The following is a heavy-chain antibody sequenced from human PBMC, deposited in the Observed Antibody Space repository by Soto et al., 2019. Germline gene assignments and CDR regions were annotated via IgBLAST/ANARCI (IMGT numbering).Heavy chain of an antibody. CDR2: ISYDGSNK. CDR1: GCTFSSYA. CDR3: ARGPHCSSTSCEGYYYYGMDV. V-gene: IGHV3-30-3*01. Sequence: GGSLRLSCAASGCTFSSYAMHWVRQAPGKGLEWVAVISYDGSNKYYADSVKGRFTISRDNSKNTLYLQMNSLRAEDTAVYYCARGPHCSSTSCEGYYYYGMDVWGQGTTVTVSS. J-gene: IGHJ6*02. D-gene: IGHD2-2*01.